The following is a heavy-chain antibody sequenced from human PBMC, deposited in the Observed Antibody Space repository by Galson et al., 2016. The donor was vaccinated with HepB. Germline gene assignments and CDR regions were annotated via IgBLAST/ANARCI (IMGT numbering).Heavy chain of an antibody. V-gene: IGHV1-69*13. CDR1: GGTFSNHA. CDR2: IIPVIDTV. Sequence: SVKVSCKASGGTFSNHAITWVRQAPGQGLEWMGGIIPVIDTVDYAQKFQGRVTITADESTSTAYMELSSLRSEDTAVYYCAREKTGFWSGYGDSDSFDIWGQGTMVTVSS. D-gene: IGHD3-3*01. J-gene: IGHJ3*02. CDR3: AREKTGFWSGYGDSDSFDI.